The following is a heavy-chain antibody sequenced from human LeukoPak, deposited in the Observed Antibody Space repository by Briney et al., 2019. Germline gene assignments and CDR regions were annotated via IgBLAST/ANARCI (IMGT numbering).Heavy chain of an antibody. CDR2: ISGSGGST. Sequence: PGGSLRLSCAASGFTFSSYAMSWVRQAPGKGLEWVSAISGSGGSTYYADSVKGRFTISRDNSKNTLYLQMNSLRAEDTAVYYCAKDNIVVVVAADDAFDIWGQGTMVTVSS. V-gene: IGHV3-23*01. CDR3: AKDNIVVVVAADDAFDI. CDR1: GFTFSSYA. J-gene: IGHJ3*02. D-gene: IGHD2-15*01.